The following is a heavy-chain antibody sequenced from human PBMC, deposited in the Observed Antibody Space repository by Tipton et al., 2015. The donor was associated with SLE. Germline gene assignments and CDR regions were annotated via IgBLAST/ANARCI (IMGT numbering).Heavy chain of an antibody. D-gene: IGHD3-10*01. CDR3: AGDLNYYGSGSYKGWFDP. CDR2: IYTSGST. CDR1: GGSISSGSYY. J-gene: IGHJ5*02. V-gene: IGHV4-61*02. Sequence: TLSLTCTVSGGSISSGSYYWSWIRQPAGKGLEWIGRIYTSGSTNYNPSLKSRVTISVDTSKNQFSLKLSSVTAADTAAYYCAGDLNYYGSGSYKGWFDPWGQGTLVTVSS.